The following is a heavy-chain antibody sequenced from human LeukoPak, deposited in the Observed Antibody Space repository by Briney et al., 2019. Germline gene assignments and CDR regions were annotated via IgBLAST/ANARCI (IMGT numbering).Heavy chain of an antibody. CDR1: GFALKNYW. CDR3: ARDLESLGVTLVSYFYYYMDV. CDR2: IKKDGSDK. Sequence: GGSPRLSCEASGFALKNYWMSWVRQAPGKGLEWVANIKKDGSDKYYVDSVKGRFTISRDNAENSLYLQMNSLRAEDTAIYYCARDLESLGVTLVSYFYYYMDVWGKGTTVTVSS. V-gene: IGHV3-7*01. D-gene: IGHD3-3*01. J-gene: IGHJ6*03.